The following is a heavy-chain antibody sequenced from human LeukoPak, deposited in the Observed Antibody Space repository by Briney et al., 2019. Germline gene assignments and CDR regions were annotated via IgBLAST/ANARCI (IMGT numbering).Heavy chain of an antibody. Sequence: ASVKVPCKASGYTFTTYDITWVRQATGQGLEWMGWMNPNSGDTAYAQKFQGRVAMTRDTSITTAYMELSSLRSEDTAVYYCARGLGDYYDTSDYYYAVPAHWGQGTLVTVSS. V-gene: IGHV1-8*01. J-gene: IGHJ4*02. CDR2: MNPNSGDT. D-gene: IGHD3-22*01. CDR1: GYTFTTYD. CDR3: ARGLGDYYDTSDYYYAVPAH.